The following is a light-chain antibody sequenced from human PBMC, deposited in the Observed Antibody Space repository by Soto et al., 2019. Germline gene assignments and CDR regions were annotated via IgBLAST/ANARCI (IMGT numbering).Light chain of an antibody. Sequence: DIQMTQSPSSLSASVGDRATITCRASQSIDKYLNWYQQKPGKGPNLLIYAASNLRTGVPSRFSGSGSGTDFTLTMSSLLPEDFATYFCQQSYSTPSLTFGGGTKVDIK. CDR1: QSIDKY. J-gene: IGKJ4*01. CDR2: AAS. CDR3: QQSYSTPSLT. V-gene: IGKV1-39*01.